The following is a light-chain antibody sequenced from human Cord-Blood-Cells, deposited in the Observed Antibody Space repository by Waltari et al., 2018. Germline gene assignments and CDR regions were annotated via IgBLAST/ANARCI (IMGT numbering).Light chain of an antibody. J-gene: IGLJ7*01. V-gene: IGLV7-43*01. CDR1: TGAATSGSY. CDR3: LLYYGGAAV. Sequence: QTVVTQDPSLTVSPGGTVPLPCASSTGAATSGSYPNWFQQKPGQAPRALIYSTSNKHPETPARVAGTLLGGKAARTLSGVQPEDEAEYCCLLYYGGAAVFGGGTQLTIL. CDR2: STS.